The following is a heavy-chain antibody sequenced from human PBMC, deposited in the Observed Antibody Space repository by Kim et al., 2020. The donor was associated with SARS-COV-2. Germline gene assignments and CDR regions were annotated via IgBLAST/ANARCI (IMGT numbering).Heavy chain of an antibody. J-gene: IGHJ4*02. CDR3: ARDPSRWQWLVLPHLGRFDY. CDR1: GFTFSSYA. V-gene: IGHV3-30*04. Sequence: GGSLILSCAASGFTFSSYAMHWVRQAPGKGLEWVAVISYDGSNKYYADSVKGRFTISRDNSKNTLYLQMNSLRAEDTAVYYCARDPSRWQWLVLPHLGRFDYWGQGTLVTVSS. CDR2: ISYDGSNK. D-gene: IGHD6-19*01.